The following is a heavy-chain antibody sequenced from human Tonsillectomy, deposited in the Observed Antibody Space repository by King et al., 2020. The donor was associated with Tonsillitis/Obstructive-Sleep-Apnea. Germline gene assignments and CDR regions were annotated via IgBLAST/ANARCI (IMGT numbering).Heavy chain of an antibody. CDR3: AREKGSGFVDY. CDR2: ISSSSNTI. Sequence: QLVQSGGGLVQPGGSLRLSCAASGFTLRSYNMNWVRQAPGKGLEWVSYISSSSNTIYYADSVKGRFTISIDNAKNSLYLQMNSLGDEEPAVFYCAREKGSGFVDYWGQGTLVTVSS. CDR1: GFTLRSYN. V-gene: IGHV3-48*02. J-gene: IGHJ4*02. D-gene: IGHD6-25*01.